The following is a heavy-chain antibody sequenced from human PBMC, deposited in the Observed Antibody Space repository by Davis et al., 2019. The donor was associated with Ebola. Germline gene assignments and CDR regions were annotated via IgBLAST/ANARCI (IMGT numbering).Heavy chain of an antibody. Sequence: GESLKISCAASGFAFSSYSMNWVRQAPGKALVWVSRINSDGSSTSYADSVKGRFTISRDNAKNTLYLQMNSLRAEDKAVYYCASGRGYSYVDHWGQGTLVTVSS. J-gene: IGHJ4*02. CDR3: ASGRGYSYVDH. CDR2: INSDGSST. V-gene: IGHV3-74*01. D-gene: IGHD5-18*01. CDR1: GFAFSSYS.